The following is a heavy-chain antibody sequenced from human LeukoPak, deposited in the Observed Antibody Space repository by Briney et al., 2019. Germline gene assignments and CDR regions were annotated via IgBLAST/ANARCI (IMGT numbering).Heavy chain of an antibody. Sequence: SETLSLTCAVSGGSFSGYYWSWLRQPPGKGLEWIGEINHSGSTNYNPSLKSRVTISVDTSKNQFSLKLSSVTAADTAVYYCARGAGSVYYDFWSGSGYPNYGMDVWGQGTTVTVSS. CDR3: ARGAGSVYYDFWSGSGYPNYGMDV. J-gene: IGHJ6*02. CDR1: GGSFSGYY. D-gene: IGHD3-3*01. V-gene: IGHV4-34*01. CDR2: INHSGST.